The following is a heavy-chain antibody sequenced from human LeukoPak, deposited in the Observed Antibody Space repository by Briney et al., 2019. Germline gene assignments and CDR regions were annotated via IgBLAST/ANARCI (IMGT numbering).Heavy chain of an antibody. Sequence: GSLRLSCAASGFTFSSYAMSWVRQAPGKGLEWIGRIYTSGSTNYNPSLKSRVTISVDTSKNQFSLKLSSVTAADTAVYYCARGGYYYDSRPFDYWGQGILVTVSS. D-gene: IGHD3-22*01. CDR3: ARGGYYYDSRPFDY. J-gene: IGHJ4*02. V-gene: IGHV4-59*10. CDR1: GFTFSSYA. CDR2: IYTSGST.